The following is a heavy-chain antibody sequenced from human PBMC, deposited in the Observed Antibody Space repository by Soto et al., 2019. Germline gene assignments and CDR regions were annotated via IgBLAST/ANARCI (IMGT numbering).Heavy chain of an antibody. CDR3: ARASSSTSGAIDY. J-gene: IGHJ4*02. CDR2: IKEDGSEK. D-gene: IGHD2-2*01. V-gene: IGHV3-7*04. Sequence: EVQLVESGGGLVQPGGSLRLSCAASAFTFRNYWMSWVRQAPGKGLDCVAKIKEDGSEKYYVDSVKGRFTISRDNAKSSVYLQMNSLTVEDTAMYYCARASSSTSGAIDYWGRGTLVTVSS. CDR1: AFTFRNYW.